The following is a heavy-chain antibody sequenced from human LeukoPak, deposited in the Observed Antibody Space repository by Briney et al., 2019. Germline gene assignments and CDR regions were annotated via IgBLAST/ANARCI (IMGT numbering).Heavy chain of an antibody. J-gene: IGHJ4*02. CDR2: IKQDGSEK. CDR3: ARETYYGSGSYWQDY. V-gene: IGHV3-7*01. D-gene: IGHD3-10*01. Sequence: GGSLRLSCAASGFTFSSYWMSWVRQAPGKGLEWVANIKQDGSEKYYVDSVKGRFTISRDNAKNSLYLQMNSLRAEDTAVYYCARETYYGSGSYWQDYWGQGTLVTVSS. CDR1: GFTFSSYW.